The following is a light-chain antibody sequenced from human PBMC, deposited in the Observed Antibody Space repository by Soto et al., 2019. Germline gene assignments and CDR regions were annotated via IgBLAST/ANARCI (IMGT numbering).Light chain of an antibody. J-gene: IGKJ4*01. CDR2: AAS. CDR1: QGISNY. V-gene: IGKV1-27*01. CDR3: QQYNNWPPLT. Sequence: DIQMTQSPSSLSASVGDRVTITCRASQGISNYLAWYQQKPGTVPKLLISAASTLQTGVPSRFSGGGSGTDFTLTISSLQTEDFAIYYCQQYNNWPPLTFGGGTKV.